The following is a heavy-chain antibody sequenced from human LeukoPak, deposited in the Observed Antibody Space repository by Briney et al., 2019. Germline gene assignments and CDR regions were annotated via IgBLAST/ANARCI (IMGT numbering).Heavy chain of an antibody. CDR3: ARGSSGWFYYFDY. V-gene: IGHV3-33*01. CDR1: GFTFSSYG. J-gene: IGHJ4*02. Sequence: PGGSLRLSCAASGFTFSSYGMHWVRQAPGKGLEWVAVIWYDGSNKYYADPVKGRFTISRDNSKNTLYLQMNSLRAEDTAVYYCARGSSGWFYYFDYWGQGTLVTVSS. D-gene: IGHD3-22*01. CDR2: IWYDGSNK.